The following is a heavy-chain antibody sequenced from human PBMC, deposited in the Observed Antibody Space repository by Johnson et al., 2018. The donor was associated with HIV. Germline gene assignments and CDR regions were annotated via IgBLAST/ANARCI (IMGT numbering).Heavy chain of an antibody. Sequence: MQLVESGGGLVQPGGSLRLSCAASGFTFSSYWMSWVRQAPGKGLEWVANIKQDGSEKYYADSVKGRFTISRDNSKNTLYLQMNSLRAEDTAVYYCAKDLFTEREDDVFDVWGQGTMVTVSS. CDR3: AKDLFTEREDDVFDV. CDR2: IKQDGSEK. V-gene: IGHV3-7*01. D-gene: IGHD1-26*01. CDR1: GFTFSSYW. J-gene: IGHJ3*01.